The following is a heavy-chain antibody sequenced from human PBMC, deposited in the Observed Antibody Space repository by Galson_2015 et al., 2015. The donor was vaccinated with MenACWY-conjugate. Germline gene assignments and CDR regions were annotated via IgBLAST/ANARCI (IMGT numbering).Heavy chain of an antibody. D-gene: IGHD3-3*01. V-gene: IGHV3-74*03. CDR2: INPDGSST. CDR1: GFTFSSSW. Sequence: SLRLSCAASGFTFSSSWMHWVRQAPGKGPVWVSRINPDGSSTTYADSVKGRFTISRDNAKNTPYLQMNSLRAEDTAVYYCARDPPTFGVVIIPSYMDVWGKGTTVTVSS. J-gene: IGHJ6*03. CDR3: ARDPPTFGVVIIPSYMDV.